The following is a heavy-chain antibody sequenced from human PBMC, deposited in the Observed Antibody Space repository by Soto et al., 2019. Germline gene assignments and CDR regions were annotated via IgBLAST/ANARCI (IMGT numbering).Heavy chain of an antibody. CDR1: GFTFSSYS. D-gene: IGHD4-17*01. CDR3: ASDVDYGLSFDY. J-gene: IGHJ4*02. Sequence: EVQLVESGGGLVKPGGSLRLSCAASGFTFSSYSMNWVRQAPGKGLEWVSSISSSSSYIYYADSVKGRFTISRDNAKNALYLQMNSLRAEDTAGSDCASDVDYGLSFDYWGQGTLVNVSS. CDR2: ISSSSSYI. V-gene: IGHV3-21*01.